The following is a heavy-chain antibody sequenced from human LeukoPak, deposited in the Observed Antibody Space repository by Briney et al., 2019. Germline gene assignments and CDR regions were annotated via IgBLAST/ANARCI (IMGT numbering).Heavy chain of an antibody. CDR2: TSSSDAGT. J-gene: IGHJ6*03. D-gene: IGHD3-3*01. CDR1: GFTLSSYA. V-gene: IGHV3-23*01. Sequence: GGSLRLSCAASGFTLSSYAMSWVRQAPGKGLEWVSATSSSDAGTYYAESVRGRFTISRDNSKNTLFLQMNSLRAEDAAVYYCAKYYDFWSGYSQHYYYMDVWGKGTTVTVSS. CDR3: AKYYDFWSGYSQHYYYMDV.